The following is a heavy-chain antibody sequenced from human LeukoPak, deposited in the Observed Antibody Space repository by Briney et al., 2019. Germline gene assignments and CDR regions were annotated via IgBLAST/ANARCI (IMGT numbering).Heavy chain of an antibody. CDR1: GFTFSSYA. CDR2: ISYDGSNK. V-gene: IGHV3-30-3*01. Sequence: PGRSLRLSCAASGFTFSSYAMHWVRQAPGKGLEWVAVISYDGSNKYYADSVKGRFTISRDNSKNTLYLQMNSLRAEDTAVYYCARTLLNYFDSWGQGTLVTVSS. D-gene: IGHD2/OR15-2a*01. CDR3: ARTLLNYFDS. J-gene: IGHJ4*02.